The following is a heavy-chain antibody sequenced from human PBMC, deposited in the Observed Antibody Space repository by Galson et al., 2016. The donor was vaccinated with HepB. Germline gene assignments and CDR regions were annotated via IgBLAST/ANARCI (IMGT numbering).Heavy chain of an antibody. V-gene: IGHV3-30-3*01. J-gene: IGHJ6*02. CDR1: VFTFRTYA. CDR3: ARGKSSSRYSYYYGMDV. Sequence: SLRLSCAASVFTFRTYAMHWVRQSPSKGLEWVAVISYDGTNKNYSDSVKGRFTISRDNSKNTLYLQMNSLRSEDTAVYYCARGKSSSRYSYYYGMDVWGQGTTVTVSS. CDR2: ISYDGTNK. D-gene: IGHD6-13*01.